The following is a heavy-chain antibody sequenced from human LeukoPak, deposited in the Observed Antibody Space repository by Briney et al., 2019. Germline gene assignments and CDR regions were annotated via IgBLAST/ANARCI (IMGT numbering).Heavy chain of an antibody. D-gene: IGHD1-26*01. CDR3: AREVGSFDY. CDR2: IYTSGST. CDR1: GGSISSGSYY. J-gene: IGHJ4*02. Sequence: KSSETLSLTCTVSGGSISSGSYYWSWIRQPAGKGLEWIGRIYTSGSTNYNPSLKSRVTTSVDTSKNQFSLKLSSVTATDTAVYYCAREVGSFDYWGQGTLVTVSS. V-gene: IGHV4-61*02.